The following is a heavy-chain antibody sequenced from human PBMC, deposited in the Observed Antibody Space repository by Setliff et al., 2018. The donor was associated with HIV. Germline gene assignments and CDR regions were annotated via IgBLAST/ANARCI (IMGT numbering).Heavy chain of an antibody. D-gene: IGHD1-1*01. Sequence: PGGSLRLSCAASGFTFSDHYMNWVRQAPGKGLEWVSYISKSGDYSNYADSVRGRFTIPRDNARNSLYLQMNSLRAEDTAVYYCARETRPGLTRSGFDYWGQGTLVTVSS. V-gene: IGHV3-11*05. CDR3: ARETRPGLTRSGFDY. J-gene: IGHJ4*02. CDR1: GFTFSDHY. CDR2: ISKSGDYS.